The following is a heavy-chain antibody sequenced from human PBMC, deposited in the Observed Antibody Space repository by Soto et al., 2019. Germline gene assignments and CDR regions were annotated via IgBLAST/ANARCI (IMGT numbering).Heavy chain of an antibody. V-gene: IGHV4-4*02. D-gene: IGHD3-16*01. CDR3: CRLGLRIDKCFQF. CDR2: ISESGFT. Sequence: QVQLQESGPGLAKPSETLSLTCAVSGASISGSNWWSWVRQPPGKGLEWIGEISESGFTNYNPSLKSRVSISVDKSKNQFSLKLRSVTAADTAVYYCCRLGLRIDKCFQFWGQGTPVTVSS. J-gene: IGHJ1*01. CDR1: GASISGSNW.